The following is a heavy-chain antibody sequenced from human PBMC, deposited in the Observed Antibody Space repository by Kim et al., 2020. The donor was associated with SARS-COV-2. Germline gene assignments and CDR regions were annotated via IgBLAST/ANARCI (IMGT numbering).Heavy chain of an antibody. CDR3: ASPIDFYYYYGMDV. CDR1: GGTFSSYA. CDR2: IIPIFGTA. J-gene: IGHJ6*02. D-gene: IGHD3-9*01. V-gene: IGHV1-69*13. Sequence: SVKVSCKASGGTFSSYAISWVRQAPGQGLEWMGGIIPIFGTANYAQKFQGRVTITADESTSTAYMELSSLRSEDTAVYYCASPIDFYYYYGMDVWGQGTTVTVSS.